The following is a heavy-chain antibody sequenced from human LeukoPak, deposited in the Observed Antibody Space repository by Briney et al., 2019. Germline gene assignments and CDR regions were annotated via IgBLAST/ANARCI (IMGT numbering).Heavy chain of an antibody. D-gene: IGHD4-11*01. CDR1: GGSVSSGLYY. J-gene: IGHJ6*03. CDR2: VSASGTT. Sequence: SETLSLTXTVPGGSVSSGLYYWTWIRQPAGKGLEWVGRVSASGTTDYNPSLKSRVIISVDTSKNQFSLRLSSVTAADTAVYYCARLQYFDMDVWGKGTTVTVSS. V-gene: IGHV4-61*02. CDR3: ARLQYFDMDV.